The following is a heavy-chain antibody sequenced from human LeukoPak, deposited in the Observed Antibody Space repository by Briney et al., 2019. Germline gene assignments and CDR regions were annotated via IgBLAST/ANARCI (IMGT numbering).Heavy chain of an antibody. V-gene: IGHV3-21*01. CDR2: ISSSSSYI. CDR3: ARVAEVAARPFDY. CDR1: GFTFSSYS. D-gene: IGHD6-6*01. J-gene: IGHJ4*02. Sequence: PGGSLRLSCAASGFTFSSYSMNWLRQAPGKGLEWVSSISSSSSYIYYADSVKGRFTISRDNAKNSLYLQMNSLRAEDTAVYYCARVAEVAARPFDYWGQGTLVTVSS.